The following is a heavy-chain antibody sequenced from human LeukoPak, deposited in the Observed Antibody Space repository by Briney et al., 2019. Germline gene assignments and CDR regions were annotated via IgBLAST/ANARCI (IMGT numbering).Heavy chain of an antibody. CDR3: ARDIAAAGNNWFDP. V-gene: IGHV3-11*04. J-gene: IGHJ5*02. CDR2: ISSSGSTI. Sequence: PRRTLRLSCAASRFTSTAYYMSWIRQAPGQGLEWVSYISSSGSTIYYADSVKGRFTIPRDNAKNSLYLQMNRLRAEDTAVYYCARDIAAAGNNWFDPWGQGTLVTVSS. D-gene: IGHD6-13*01. CDR1: RFTSTAYY.